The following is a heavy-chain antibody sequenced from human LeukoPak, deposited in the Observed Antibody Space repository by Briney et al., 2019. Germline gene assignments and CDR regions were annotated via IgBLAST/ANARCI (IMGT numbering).Heavy chain of an antibody. CDR3: AREWRNGFDF. D-gene: IGHD3-3*01. V-gene: IGHV6-1*01. CDR1: GDNVSSDGVA. CDR2: TYYSSRWYN. Sequence: SQTLSLTCAISGDNVSSDGVAWNWIRQSPSRGLEWLGRTYYSSRWYNDYADSVRSRINIYPDTTKNQFSLHLNPVTPEDTAVFYCAREWRNGFDFWAQGTMVTVSS. J-gene: IGHJ3*01.